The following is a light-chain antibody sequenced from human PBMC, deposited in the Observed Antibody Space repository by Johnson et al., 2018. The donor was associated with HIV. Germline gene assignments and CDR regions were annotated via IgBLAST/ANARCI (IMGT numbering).Light chain of an antibody. J-gene: IGLJ1*01. Sequence: QAVLTQPPSVSAAPGQKVTISCSGSTSNIGKSYVSWYQQLPGTAPKLLIYDNNRRPSGIPDRFSGSKSGTSATLGITGLQTGDEADYYCGTWDSSLSCYVFGTGTKVPVL. CDR2: DNN. CDR1: TSNIGKSY. V-gene: IGLV1-51*01. CDR3: GTWDSSLSCYV.